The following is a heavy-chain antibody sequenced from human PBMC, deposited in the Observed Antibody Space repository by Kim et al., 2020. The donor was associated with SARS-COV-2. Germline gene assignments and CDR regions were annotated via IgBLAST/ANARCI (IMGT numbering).Heavy chain of an antibody. CDR1: GGSISSGDYY. D-gene: IGHD3-22*01. CDR3: ARVSYKVVITDFGFDY. Sequence: SETLSLTCTVSGGSISSGDYYWSWIRQPPGKGLEWIGYIYYSGSTYYNPSLKSRVTISVDTSKNQFSLKLSSVTAADTAVYYCARVSYKVVITDFGFDYWGQGTLVTVSS. V-gene: IGHV4-30-4*01. J-gene: IGHJ4*02. CDR2: IYYSGST.